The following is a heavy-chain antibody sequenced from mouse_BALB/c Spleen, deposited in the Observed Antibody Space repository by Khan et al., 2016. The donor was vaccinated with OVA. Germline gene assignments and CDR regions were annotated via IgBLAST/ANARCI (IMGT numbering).Heavy chain of an antibody. D-gene: IGHD2-14*01. J-gene: IGHJ3*01. Sequence: QVQLQQSGAELARPGASVKMSCKASGYTFTSYTIHWIKQRPGQGLEWIGYINPSSGYTNYNQKFKDKATLTADKSSTTAYMQLSSLTSDHSAVFYCARNGSYYRNDGWFAYWGKGTLVTVSA. CDR3: ARNGSYYRNDGWFAY. CDR2: INPSSGYT. V-gene: IGHV1-4*01. CDR1: GYTFTSYT.